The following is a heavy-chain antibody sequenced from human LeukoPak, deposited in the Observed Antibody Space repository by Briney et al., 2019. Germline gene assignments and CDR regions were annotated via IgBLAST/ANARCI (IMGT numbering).Heavy chain of an antibody. CDR1: GYTFTGYY. J-gene: IGHJ4*02. CDR2: INPNSGGT. D-gene: IGHD3-10*01. CDR3: ARYALGWFGEG. V-gene: IGHV1-2*02. Sequence: ASVKVSCKASGYTFTGYYMHWVRQAPGQGLEWMGWINPNSGGTNYAQRFQGRVTMTRDTSISTAYMELSRLRPDDTAVYYCARYALGWFGEGWGQGTLVTVSS.